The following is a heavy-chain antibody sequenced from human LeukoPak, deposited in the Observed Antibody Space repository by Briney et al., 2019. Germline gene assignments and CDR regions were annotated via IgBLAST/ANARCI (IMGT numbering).Heavy chain of an antibody. CDR1: GFTFSSYA. CDR2: ISGSGGST. Sequence: PGGSLRLSCAASGFTFSSYAMSWVRQAPGKGLEWVSAISGSGGSTYYADSVKGRFTISRDNSKNTLYLQMNSLRAEDTAVYYCARDPKPQWLVTGGEFDYWGQGTLVTVSS. D-gene: IGHD6-19*01. V-gene: IGHV3-23*01. J-gene: IGHJ4*02. CDR3: ARDPKPQWLVTGGEFDY.